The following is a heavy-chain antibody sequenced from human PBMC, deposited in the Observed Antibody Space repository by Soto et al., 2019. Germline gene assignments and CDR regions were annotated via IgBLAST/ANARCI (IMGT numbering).Heavy chain of an antibody. V-gene: IGHV1-69*06. J-gene: IGHJ6*02. CDR2: IIPLFGTT. Sequence: QVQVVQSGAEVKRPGSSVNVSCKASGGYFNNRQTLNSYPISWVRQAPGQGLEWMGGIIPLFGTTNYAQRVQGRVTITADKSTGTTDLGLNNVTSDDTAVYYCAKSWVGEIYYDYYAMDVWGQGTTVTVSS. CDR1: GGYFNNRQTLNSYP. D-gene: IGHD1-26*01. CDR3: AKSWVGEIYYDYYAMDV.